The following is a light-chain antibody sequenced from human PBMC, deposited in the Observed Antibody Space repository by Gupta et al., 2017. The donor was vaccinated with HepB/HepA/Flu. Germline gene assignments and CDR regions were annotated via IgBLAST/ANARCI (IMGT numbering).Light chain of an antibody. CDR1: QSVSTY. J-gene: IGKJ5*01. CDR2: DAS. V-gene: IGKV3-11*01. CDR3: QQRNQWPIT. Sequence: EIVLTQSPATLSMSPGERATLSCRASQSVSTYLGWYQQKAGQAPRLLIYDASNRATRIPTMISSSGSGADLTLIISSLEPEDFAVYCSQQRNQWPITFGQGTQLEIK.